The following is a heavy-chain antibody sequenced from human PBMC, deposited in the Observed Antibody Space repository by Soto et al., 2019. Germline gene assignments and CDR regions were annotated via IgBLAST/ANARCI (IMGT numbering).Heavy chain of an antibody. V-gene: IGHV3-23*01. CDR1: GFTVSSYA. D-gene: IGHD3-10*01. CDR3: AKYGTMVREVGYFDL. CDR2: ISGSGGST. Sequence: GGSLRLSCTASGFTVSSYAMSWVRQAPGKGLEWVSAISGSGGSTYYADSVKGRFTISRDNSKNTLYLQMNSLRAEDTAVYYCAKYGTMVREVGYFDLWGRGTLVTVSS. J-gene: IGHJ2*01.